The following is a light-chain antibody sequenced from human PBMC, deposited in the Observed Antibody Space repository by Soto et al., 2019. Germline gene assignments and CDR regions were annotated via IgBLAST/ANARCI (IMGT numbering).Light chain of an antibody. J-gene: IGKJ1*01. CDR3: QQYNDWPPRWT. CDR2: RAS. CDR1: QSVSTY. V-gene: IGKV3-15*01. Sequence: EIVMTQSPATLSVSPGERATLSCRASQSVSTYLAWYQQKPGQAPRLLIYRASTRATGIPARFSGGGSGTEFTLTISSLQSEDFAVYICQQYNDWPPRWTFGQGPKVEIK.